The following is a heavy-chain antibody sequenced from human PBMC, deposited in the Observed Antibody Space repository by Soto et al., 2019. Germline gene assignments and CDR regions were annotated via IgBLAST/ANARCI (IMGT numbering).Heavy chain of an antibody. CDR2: INPNSGGT. D-gene: IGHD2-2*01. V-gene: IGHV1-2*04. Sequence: ASVKVSCKASGYTFTGYYMHWVRQAPGQGLEWMGWINPNSGGTNYAQKFQGWVTMTRDTSISTAYMELSRLRSDDTAVYYCARGGIVVVPAPHLFDYWGQGTLVTV. J-gene: IGHJ4*02. CDR3: ARGGIVVVPAPHLFDY. CDR1: GYTFTGYY.